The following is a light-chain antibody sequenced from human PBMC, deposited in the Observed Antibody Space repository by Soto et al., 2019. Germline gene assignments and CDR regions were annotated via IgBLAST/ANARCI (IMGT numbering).Light chain of an antibody. V-gene: IGKV1-5*03. Sequence: DIQMTQSPSTLSASVGDIVTINFRASQSVTTWLAWYQQKPGKAPKLLIYKASNLESGLPSRFTGSGSGTEFTLTISSLQSDDFATYYCQQYSTYPITFGQGTRLEIK. CDR1: QSVTTW. J-gene: IGKJ5*01. CDR3: QQYSTYPIT. CDR2: KAS.